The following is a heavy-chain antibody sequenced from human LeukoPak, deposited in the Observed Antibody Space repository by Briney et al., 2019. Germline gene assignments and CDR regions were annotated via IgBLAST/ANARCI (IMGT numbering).Heavy chain of an antibody. CDR1: GYSISSGYY. CDR2: IYHSGST. Sequence: SETLSLTCTVSGYSISSGYYWGWIRQPPGKGLEWIGSIYHSGSTYYNPSLKSRVTISVDTSKNQFSLKLSSVTAADTAVYYCARGNGIVVVPAAITFDPWGQGTLVTVSS. D-gene: IGHD2-2*01. J-gene: IGHJ5*02. CDR3: ARGNGIVVVPAAITFDP. V-gene: IGHV4-38-2*02.